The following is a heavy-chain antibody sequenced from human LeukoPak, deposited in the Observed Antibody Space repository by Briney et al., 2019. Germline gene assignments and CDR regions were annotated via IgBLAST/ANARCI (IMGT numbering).Heavy chain of an antibody. V-gene: IGHV4-31*03. CDR1: GGSINNGGYY. Sequence: SETLSLTCTVSGGSINNGGYYWSWIRQHPGKGLEWIGYIYYSGSSYYNPSLRSRVTISVDTSKNHFSLKLSSVTAADTAVYYCATDLPRAPIVVVPAARGSAPGWWFDPWGQGTLVTVSS. J-gene: IGHJ5*02. CDR3: ATDLPRAPIVVVPAARGSAPGWWFDP. CDR2: IYYSGSS. D-gene: IGHD2-2*01.